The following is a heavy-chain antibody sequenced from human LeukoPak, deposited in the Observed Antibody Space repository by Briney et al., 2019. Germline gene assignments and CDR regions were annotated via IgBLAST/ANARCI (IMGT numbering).Heavy chain of an antibody. CDR1: GFSFRSYA. CDR3: AKAVSSSWYRDYFDY. D-gene: IGHD6-13*01. CDR2: ITSGGDTT. J-gene: IGHJ4*02. Sequence: GGSLRLSCAASGFSFRSYAMSWVRQAPGKGLEWVSTITSGGDTTHYADSVKGRFTISRDNSMDTLYLQMNSLRAEDTALYYCAKAVSSSWYRDYFDYWGQGTLVTVSS. V-gene: IGHV3-23*01.